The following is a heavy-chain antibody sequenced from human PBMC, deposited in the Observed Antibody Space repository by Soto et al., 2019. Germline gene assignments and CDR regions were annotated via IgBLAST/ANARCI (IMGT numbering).Heavy chain of an antibody. D-gene: IGHD6-13*01. J-gene: IGHJ4*02. CDR3: AREPKVDSSSWTGYYFDY. Sequence: PSQELSLTCPFSGDIVSSNSAAWNWIRQSPSRGLEWLGRTYYRSKWYNDYALSVRSRITINPDTSKSQFSLRLKSVTPEDTAVYYCAREPKVDSSSWTGYYFDYWGQGPLVTVSS. CDR1: GDIVSSNSAA. V-gene: IGHV6-1*01. CDR2: TYYRSKWYN.